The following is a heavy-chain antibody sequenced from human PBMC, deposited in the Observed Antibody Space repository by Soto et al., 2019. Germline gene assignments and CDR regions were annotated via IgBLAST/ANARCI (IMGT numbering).Heavy chain of an antibody. V-gene: IGHV4-4*02. Sequence: QAQLRESGPGLVKPSETLSLTCTVFSDSIDSSDWWNWVRQSPGRGLEWIGEISHGGNTNYNPSLMSRVTISVDMSKNQFSLNVNSVTAADTAIYYGARDTKTASGQWYFDLWGRGTLVTVSS. D-gene: IGHD6-19*01. CDR2: ISHGGNT. CDR1: SDSIDSSDW. J-gene: IGHJ2*01. CDR3: ARDTKTASGQWYFDL.